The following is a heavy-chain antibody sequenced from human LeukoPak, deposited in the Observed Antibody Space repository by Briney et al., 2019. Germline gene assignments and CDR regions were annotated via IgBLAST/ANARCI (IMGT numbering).Heavy chain of an antibody. V-gene: IGHV3-30*01. CDR3: ARDGSVLRFLEWLFFLDY. CDR1: GFTFSSRA. CDR2: MSNDGSKK. Sequence: GKSLRLSCAASGFTFSSRAMHWVRQAPGKGLEWVAIMSNDGSKKFYADSLKGRFTISRDNAKNTLYLQMNSLRSEDTAAYFCARDGSVLRFLEWLFFLDYWGQGTLVTVSS. D-gene: IGHD3-3*01. J-gene: IGHJ4*02.